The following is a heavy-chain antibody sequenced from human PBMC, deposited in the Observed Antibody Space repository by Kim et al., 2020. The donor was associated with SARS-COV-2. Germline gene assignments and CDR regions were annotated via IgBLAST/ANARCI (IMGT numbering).Heavy chain of an antibody. CDR1: GGSISSYY. CDR3: ARAVRGYSYGHYWYFDL. CDR2: IYYSGST. J-gene: IGHJ2*01. D-gene: IGHD5-18*01. V-gene: IGHV4-59*01. Sequence: SETLSLTCTVSGGSISSYYWSWIRQPPGKGLEWIGYIYYSGSTNYNPSLKSRVTISVDTSKNQFSLKLSSVTAADTAVYYCARAVRGYSYGHYWYFDLWGRGTLVTVSS.